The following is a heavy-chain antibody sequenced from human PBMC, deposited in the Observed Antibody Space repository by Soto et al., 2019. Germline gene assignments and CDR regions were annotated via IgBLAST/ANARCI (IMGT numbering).Heavy chain of an antibody. V-gene: IGHV2-70*11. CDR3: ARIRGSSSWYVYYGMDV. D-gene: IGHD6-13*01. CDR1: GFSLSTSGMC. Sequence: SGPTLVNPTQTLTLTCTFSGFSLSTSGMCVSWIRQPPGKALEWLARIDWDDDKYYSTSLKTRLTISKDTSKNQVVLTMTNMDPVDTAMYYFARIRGSSSWYVYYGMDVWGQGTTVTVSS. CDR2: IDWDDDK. J-gene: IGHJ6*02.